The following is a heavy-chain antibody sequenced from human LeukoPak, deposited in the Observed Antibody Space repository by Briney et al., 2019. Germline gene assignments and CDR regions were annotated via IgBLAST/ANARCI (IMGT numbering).Heavy chain of an antibody. Sequence: GGSLRLSCAASGFTFSDYYMSWIRQAPGKGLEWVSAISATGGTTYYADSVKGRFTISRDNFRNTLYVQMKSPRAEDTAVYYCAKGLGYSYAYAFDYWGQGTLVTVSS. V-gene: IGHV3-23*01. J-gene: IGHJ4*02. CDR3: AKGLGYSYAYAFDY. D-gene: IGHD5-18*01. CDR2: ISATGGTT. CDR1: GFTFSDYY.